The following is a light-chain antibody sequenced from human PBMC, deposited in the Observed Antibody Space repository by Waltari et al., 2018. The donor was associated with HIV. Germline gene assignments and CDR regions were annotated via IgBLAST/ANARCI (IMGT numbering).Light chain of an antibody. CDR3: QQTDSFPRT. V-gene: IGKV1-12*01. Sequence: DIQMTQPPSSVSASVGDRVTITCRASQGINSWLDWYQQRPGEPPKLFIYAASSLQSGIPSRFSGRCSWTECTLTISSLQPEEFATYDCQQTDSFPRTFVQGTKVDIK. CDR2: AAS. J-gene: IGKJ1*01. CDR1: QGINSW.